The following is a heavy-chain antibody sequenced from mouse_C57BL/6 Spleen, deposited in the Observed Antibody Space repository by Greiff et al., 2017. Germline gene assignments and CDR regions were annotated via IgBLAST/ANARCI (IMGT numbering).Heavy chain of an antibody. J-gene: IGHJ2*01. CDR2: ISSSGSYT. Sequence: EVKLVESGGDLVKPGGSLKLSCAASGFTFSSYGMSWVRQTPDKRLEWVATISSSGSYTYYPDSVKGRFTISRDNAKNTLYLQMSSLKSEDTAMYYCARRNISYYGSPVYFDYWGQGTTLTVSS. D-gene: IGHD1-1*01. CDR3: ARRNISYYGSPVYFDY. V-gene: IGHV5-6*02. CDR1: GFTFSSYG.